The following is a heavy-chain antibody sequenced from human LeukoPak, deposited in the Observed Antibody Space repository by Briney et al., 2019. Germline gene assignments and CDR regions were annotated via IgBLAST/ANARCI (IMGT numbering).Heavy chain of an antibody. Sequence: PGGSLRLSCAASGFIFSSRWMHWVRRGPGKGLEWVSRIKMDGSSIDYADSVRGRFTVSRDNAKNTLYLQMNSLRAEDTAVYYCARPGIALAGDYWGQGALVTVSS. CDR2: IKMDGSSI. CDR3: ARPGIALAGDY. J-gene: IGHJ4*02. D-gene: IGHD6-19*01. CDR1: GFIFSSRW. V-gene: IGHV3-74*01.